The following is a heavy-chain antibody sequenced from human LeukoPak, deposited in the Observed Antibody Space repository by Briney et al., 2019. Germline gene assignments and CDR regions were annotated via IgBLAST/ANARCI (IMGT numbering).Heavy chain of an antibody. D-gene: IGHD6-19*01. V-gene: IGHV1-3*01. CDR3: ARMKQWLALDY. CDR2: INVGNGNT. CDR1: GYTFTRYC. J-gene: IGHJ4*02. Sequence: ASVKVSCKASGYTFTRYCIHWVRQAPGQRPEWMGWINVGNGNTKYSQKFQGRVTITRDTSASTAYMELSSLRSEDTAVYYCARMKQWLALDYWGQGTLVTASS.